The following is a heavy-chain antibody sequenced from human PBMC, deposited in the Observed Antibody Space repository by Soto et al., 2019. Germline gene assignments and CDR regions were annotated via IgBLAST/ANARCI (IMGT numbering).Heavy chain of an antibody. V-gene: IGHV4-34*01. CDR3: ARVKTGLTMVRGVIIAPRPFDY. CDR2: INHSGST. Sequence: LETMSLTCAVDGGSFSGYYWSWIRKPPGKGLEWIGEINHSGSTNYNPSLKSRVTISVDTSKNQFSLKLSSVTAADTAVYYCARVKTGLTMVRGVIIAPRPFDYWGQGTLVTVSS. J-gene: IGHJ4*02. CDR1: GGSFSGYY. D-gene: IGHD3-10*01.